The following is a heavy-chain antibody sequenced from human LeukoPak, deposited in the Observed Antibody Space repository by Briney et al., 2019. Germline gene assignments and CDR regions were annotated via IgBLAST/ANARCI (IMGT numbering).Heavy chain of an antibody. J-gene: IGHJ4*02. CDR3: ARSPWEAGLYYFDY. V-gene: IGHV1-18*01. Sequence: SVKVSCKASGYAFTSYGISWVRQAPGQGLEWMGWISAYNGNTNYAQKLQGRVTMTTDTSTSTAYMELRSLRSDDTAVYYCARSPWEAGLYYFDYWGQGTLVTVSS. D-gene: IGHD1-26*01. CDR2: ISAYNGNT. CDR1: GYAFTSYG.